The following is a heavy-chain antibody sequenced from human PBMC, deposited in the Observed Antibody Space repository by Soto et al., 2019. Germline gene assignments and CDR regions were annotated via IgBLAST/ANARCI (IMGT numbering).Heavy chain of an antibody. V-gene: IGHV1-69*13. J-gene: IGHJ5*02. Sequence: SVKVSCKAPGGTFSSSAIRWVRQAPGQGLEWMGGIIPIFGTANYAQKFQGRVTITADESTSTAYMELSSLRSEDTAVYYCARERATVVTGWFDPWGQGTLVTVCS. D-gene: IGHD4-17*01. CDR3: ARERATVVTGWFDP. CDR1: GGTFSSSA. CDR2: IIPIFGTA.